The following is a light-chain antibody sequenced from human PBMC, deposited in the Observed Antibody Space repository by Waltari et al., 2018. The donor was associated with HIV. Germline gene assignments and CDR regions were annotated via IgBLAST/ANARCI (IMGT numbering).Light chain of an antibody. CDR2: GNS. CDR3: QSYDSRLSGSV. Sequence: SVLTQPPSVSGAPGQRVTNSRSDSGSNIGATYDVYWYPHLPGTAPKLLIYGNSNRPSGVPDRFSGSKSGTSASLAITGLQPEDEGDYYCQSYDSRLSGSVFGGGTKLTVL. J-gene: IGLJ2*01. CDR1: GSNIGATYD. V-gene: IGLV1-40*01.